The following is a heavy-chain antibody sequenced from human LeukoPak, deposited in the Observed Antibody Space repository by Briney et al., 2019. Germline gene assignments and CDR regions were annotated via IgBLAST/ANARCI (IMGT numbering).Heavy chain of an antibody. Sequence: ASVKVSCKASGYTFTSYDINWVRQATGQGLEWMGWMSPNSGNTGYAQKFQGRVTMTRNTSISTAYMELSSLRSEDTAVYYCARDSYGSGSSRFDPWGQGTLVTVSS. CDR2: MSPNSGNT. V-gene: IGHV1-8*01. CDR1: GYTFTSYD. D-gene: IGHD3-10*01. J-gene: IGHJ5*02. CDR3: ARDSYGSGSSRFDP.